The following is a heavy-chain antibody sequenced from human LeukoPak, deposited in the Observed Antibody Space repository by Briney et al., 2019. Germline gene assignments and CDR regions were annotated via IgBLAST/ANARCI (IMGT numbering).Heavy chain of an antibody. CDR3: ARVTSSLGYCSSTSCPQSYYYYMDV. CDR1: GDSISSGSYY. D-gene: IGHD2-2*01. J-gene: IGHJ6*03. Sequence: SETLSLTCTVSGDSISSGSYYWSWIRQPAGKGPEWIGRIYTSGSTNYNPSLKSRVTISLDTSKNQFSLKLSSVTAADTAVYYCARVTSSLGYCSSTSCPQSYYYYMDVWGKGTTVTVSS. CDR2: IYTSGST. V-gene: IGHV4-61*02.